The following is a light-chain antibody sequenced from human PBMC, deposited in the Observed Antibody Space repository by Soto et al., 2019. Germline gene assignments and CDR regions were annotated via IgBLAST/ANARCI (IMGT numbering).Light chain of an antibody. V-gene: IGKV1-39*01. Sequence: EIQMTQSPSSLSASVGDRVTITCRASESISSYLNWYQQKTGTAPKLLIYGASTLQSGVPSRFSGSGSETDFTLTISSLQPDDFATYFCQQSYNFPRTFGQGTKVEVK. CDR3: QQSYNFPRT. CDR1: ESISSY. J-gene: IGKJ1*01. CDR2: GAS.